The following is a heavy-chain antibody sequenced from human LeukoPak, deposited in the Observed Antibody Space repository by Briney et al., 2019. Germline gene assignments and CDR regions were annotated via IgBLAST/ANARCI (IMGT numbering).Heavy chain of an antibody. CDR2: ISGSGGST. Sequence: SGGSLRLSCAASGFTFSSYAMSWVRQAPGKGLEWVSAISGSGGSTYYADSVKGRFTISRDNSKNTLYLQMNSLRAEDTAVYYCAKLPTVRGHKTYYYDSSGYHRDYWGQGTLVTVSS. D-gene: IGHD3-22*01. CDR1: GFTFSSYA. J-gene: IGHJ4*02. V-gene: IGHV3-23*01. CDR3: AKLPTVRGHKTYYYDSSGYHRDY.